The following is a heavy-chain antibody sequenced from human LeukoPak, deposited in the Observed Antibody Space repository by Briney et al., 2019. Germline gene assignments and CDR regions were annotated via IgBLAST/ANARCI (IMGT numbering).Heavy chain of an antibody. J-gene: IGHJ5*02. V-gene: IGHV3-21*01. Sequence: GGSLRLSCAASGFTFSSYSMNWVRQAPGKGLEWVSSISSSSYIYYADSVKGRFTNSRDNAKNSLYLQMNSLRAEDTAVYYCARGRIAAAGTAVLFGWFDPWGQGTLVTVSS. CDR2: ISSSSYI. CDR1: GFTFSSYS. CDR3: ARGRIAAAGTAVLFGWFDP. D-gene: IGHD6-13*01.